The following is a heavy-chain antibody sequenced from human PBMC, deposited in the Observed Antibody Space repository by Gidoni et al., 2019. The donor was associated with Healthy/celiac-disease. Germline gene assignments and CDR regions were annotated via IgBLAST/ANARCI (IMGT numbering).Heavy chain of an antibody. CDR1: GFTFSSYW. CDR3: ARDHLGVEYYDFWSGPLLGWFDP. V-gene: IGHV3-7*03. CDR2: IKQDGSEK. D-gene: IGHD3-3*01. J-gene: IGHJ5*02. Sequence: EVQLVESGGGLVQPGGSLRLSCAASGFTFSSYWMSWVRQAPGKGLEWVANIKQDGSEKYYVDSGKGRFTISRDNAKNSLYLQMNSLRAEDTAVYYCARDHLGVEYYDFWSGPLLGWFDPWGQGTLVTVSS.